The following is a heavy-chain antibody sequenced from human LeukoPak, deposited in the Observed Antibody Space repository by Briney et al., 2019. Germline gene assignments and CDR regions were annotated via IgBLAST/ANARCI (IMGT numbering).Heavy chain of an antibody. CDR3: ARLEYYYDSSGYYSIDY. Sequence: ASVKVSCKASGYTFTSYGISWVRQAPGQGLEWMGWISAYNGNTNYAQKLQGRVTMTADTSTRTAYMELRSLRSDDTAVYYCARLEYYYDSSGYYSIDYWGQGTLVTVSS. CDR2: ISAYNGNT. CDR1: GYTFTSYG. J-gene: IGHJ4*02. D-gene: IGHD3-22*01. V-gene: IGHV1-18*01.